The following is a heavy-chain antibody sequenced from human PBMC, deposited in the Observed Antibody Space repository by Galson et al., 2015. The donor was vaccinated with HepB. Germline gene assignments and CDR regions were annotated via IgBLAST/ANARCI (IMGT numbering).Heavy chain of an antibody. CDR1: GFIFSNYY. CDR2: ISDDGSNR. D-gene: IGHD3-10*01. Sequence: SLRLSCAASGFIFSNYYLHWVRQAPGKGLEWVALISDDGSNRYFADFVKGRFAISRDTSKNTLSLNKLRVDDTAVYYCARVSGSYHKGFYSYYMDVWGKGTTVTVSS. V-gene: IGHV3-30*09. CDR3: ARVSGSYHKGFYSYYMDV. J-gene: IGHJ6*03.